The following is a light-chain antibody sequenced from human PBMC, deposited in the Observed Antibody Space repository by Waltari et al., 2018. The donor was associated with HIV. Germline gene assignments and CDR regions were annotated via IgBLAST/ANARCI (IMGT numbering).Light chain of an antibody. CDR2: LHSDGSH. J-gene: IGLJ2*01. CDR1: SGHTNYD. V-gene: IGLV4-69*01. Sequence: QVVLTQAPSASASLGTSVNFTCTLSSGHTNYDIAWHQQPPGKGPRYLMKLHSDGSHNRGDGIPDRFSGSSSGAERHLIISSLHSDDEADYYCQTWGSGIVIFGGGTKLTVL. CDR3: QTWGSGIVI.